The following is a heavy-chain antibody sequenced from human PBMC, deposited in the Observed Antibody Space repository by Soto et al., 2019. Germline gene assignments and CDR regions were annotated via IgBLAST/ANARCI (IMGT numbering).Heavy chain of an antibody. J-gene: IGHJ3*02. CDR2: ISYDGNDK. CDR3: ARVVTIFDAFDM. D-gene: IGHD3-3*01. CDR1: GFTFSAYA. Sequence: GSLRLSCAASGFTFSAYAMHWVRQAPGKGLEWVTGISYDGNDKYYADSVKGRFTISRDNSKNTLYVQMNSLRPDDTAMYYCARVVTIFDAFDMWGQGTMVTVSS. V-gene: IGHV3-30-3*01.